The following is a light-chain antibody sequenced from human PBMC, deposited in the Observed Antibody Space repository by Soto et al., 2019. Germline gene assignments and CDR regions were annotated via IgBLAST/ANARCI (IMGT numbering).Light chain of an antibody. J-gene: IGKJ1*01. CDR3: QQYDNWPET. CDR1: QSVRSN. Sequence: EIVMTQSPATLSVSPGERATLSCRASQSVRSNLAWYQQKPGQAPRLLMYGASTRATGIPARFSGSGSGTEFTLTISSLQSEDFAVYYCQQYDNWPETFGQGTNVDIK. V-gene: IGKV3-15*01. CDR2: GAS.